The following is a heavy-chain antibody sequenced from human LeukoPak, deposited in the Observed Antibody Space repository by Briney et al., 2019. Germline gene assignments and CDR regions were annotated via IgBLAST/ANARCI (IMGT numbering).Heavy chain of an antibody. CDR2: ISGSGGST. D-gene: IGHD6-19*01. Sequence: GGSLRLSCAASGFTFSSYAMSWVRQAPGKGLEWVSAISGSGGSTYYADSVKGRFTISRDNSKNTLYLQMNSLRAEDTAVYYCAKAPLPYRSGWYYFQHWGQGTLVTVSS. J-gene: IGHJ1*01. CDR1: GFTFSSYA. V-gene: IGHV3-23*01. CDR3: AKAPLPYRSGWYYFQH.